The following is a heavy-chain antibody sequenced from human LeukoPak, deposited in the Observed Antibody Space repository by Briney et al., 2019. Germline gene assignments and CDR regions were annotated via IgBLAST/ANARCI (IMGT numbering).Heavy chain of an antibody. V-gene: IGHV3-23*01. CDR3: TTNSSSWYWGSDYFDY. CDR1: GFTFSSYA. CDR2: ISGSGGST. Sequence: PGGSLRLSCAASGFTFSSYAMSWVRQAPGKGLEWVSAISGSGGSTYFADSVKGRFTISRDNSKNTLYLQMNSLRAEDTAVYYCTTNSSSWYWGSDYFDYWGQGTLVTVSS. J-gene: IGHJ4*02. D-gene: IGHD6-13*01.